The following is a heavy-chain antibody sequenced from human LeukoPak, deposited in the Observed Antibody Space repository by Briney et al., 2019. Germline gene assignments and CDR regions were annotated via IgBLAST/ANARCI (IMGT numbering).Heavy chain of an antibody. V-gene: IGHV3-73*01. CDR2: IRSKANNYAT. D-gene: IGHD3-22*01. CDR1: GFTFSGSA. J-gene: IGHJ4*02. CDR3: TGDNFDSSVKFDY. Sequence: GGSLKLSCVVSGFTFSGSAVHWVRQASGKGLEWVGRIRSKANNYATAYAASVKGRFTISRDDSKNTAYLQMNSLKTEDTAVYYCTGDNFDSSVKFDYWGQGTLVTVSS.